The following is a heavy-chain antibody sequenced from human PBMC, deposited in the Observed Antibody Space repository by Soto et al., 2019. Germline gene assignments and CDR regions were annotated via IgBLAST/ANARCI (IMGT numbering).Heavy chain of an antibody. CDR1: GFTFSSYS. CDR2: ISSSSSTI. V-gene: IGHV3-48*02. D-gene: IGHD6-13*01. J-gene: IGHJ6*02. Sequence: GGSLRLSCAASGFTFSSYSMNWVRQAPGKGLEWVSYISSSSSTIYYADSVKGRFTISRDNAKNSLYLQMNSLRDEDTAVYYCARRKQQLVPYYYYYGMDVWGQGTTVTVSS. CDR3: ARRKQQLVPYYYYYGMDV.